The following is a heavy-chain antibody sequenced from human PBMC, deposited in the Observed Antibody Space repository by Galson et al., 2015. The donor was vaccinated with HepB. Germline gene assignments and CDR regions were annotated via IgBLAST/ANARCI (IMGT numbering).Heavy chain of an antibody. CDR2: IYYSGST. Sequence: TLSLTCTVSGGSISSYYWSWIRQPPGKGLEWIGYIYYSGSTNYNPSLKSRVTISVDTSKNQFSLKLSSVTAADTAVYYCARVVVPRPLFSNYYYYYMDVWGKGTTVTVSS. V-gene: IGHV4-59*01. J-gene: IGHJ6*03. CDR1: GGSISSYY. CDR3: ARVVVPRPLFSNYYYYYMDV. D-gene: IGHD2-2*01.